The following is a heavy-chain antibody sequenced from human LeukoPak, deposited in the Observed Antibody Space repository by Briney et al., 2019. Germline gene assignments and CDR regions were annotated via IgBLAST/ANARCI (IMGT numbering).Heavy chain of an antibody. D-gene: IGHD2-2*01. J-gene: IGHJ6*03. CDR3: AIPHIVVVPAASFGYYMDV. V-gene: IGHV1-69*05. Sequence: SVKVSCKASGGTFSSYAISWVRQAPGQGLEWMGRIIPIFGTANYAQKFQGRVTITTDESTRTAYMELSSLRSEDTAVYYCAIPHIVVVPAASFGYYMDVWGKGTTVTVSS. CDR2: IIPIFGTA. CDR1: GGTFSSYA.